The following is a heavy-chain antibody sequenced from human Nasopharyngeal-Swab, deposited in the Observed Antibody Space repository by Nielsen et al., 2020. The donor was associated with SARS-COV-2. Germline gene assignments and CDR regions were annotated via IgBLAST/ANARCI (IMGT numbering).Heavy chain of an antibody. CDR2: IDTDGSTT. CDR3: ARDVAGADSA. Sequence: GESLKISCAASEFTFSRYWMHWVRQVPGKGLVWVSRIDTDGSTTDHADSVKGRFTISRDNAKNTLYLQMNNLRAEDTALYYCARDVAGADSAWGQGTLVTVSS. D-gene: IGHD2-21*01. V-gene: IGHV3-74*01. CDR1: EFTFSRYW. J-gene: IGHJ5*02.